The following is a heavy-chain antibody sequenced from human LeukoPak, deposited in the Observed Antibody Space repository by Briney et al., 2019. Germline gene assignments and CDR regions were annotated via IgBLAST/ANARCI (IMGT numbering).Heavy chain of an antibody. Sequence: GGSLRLSCAASGFIFSSYSMNWVRQAPGKGLEWVSSFSGSSSFKFYAESLKGRFTISRDNAKNSLYLQMNSLRAEDTAVYYCGRDVVGDLVGAFDIWGQGTMVTVSS. CDR1: GFIFSSYS. V-gene: IGHV3-21*01. CDR2: FSGSSSFK. J-gene: IGHJ3*02. D-gene: IGHD2-15*01. CDR3: GRDVVGDLVGAFDI.